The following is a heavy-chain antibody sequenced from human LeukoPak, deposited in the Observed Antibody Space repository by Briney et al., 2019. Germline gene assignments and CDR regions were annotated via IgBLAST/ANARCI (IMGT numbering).Heavy chain of an antibody. CDR2: IWYDGSNK. D-gene: IGHD6-19*01. V-gene: IGHV3-33*06. CDR3: AKHSGHSSGWYFGD. CDR1: GFTFSSYA. J-gene: IGHJ4*02. Sequence: PGGSLSLSCAAYGFTFSSYAVHWLRQAPGQGLEWVAVIWYDGSNKYYEDSVKGRITISRDHCKNTLYLQMKSLRAEDTAVYYCAKHSGHSSGWYFGDWGQGTLVTVSS.